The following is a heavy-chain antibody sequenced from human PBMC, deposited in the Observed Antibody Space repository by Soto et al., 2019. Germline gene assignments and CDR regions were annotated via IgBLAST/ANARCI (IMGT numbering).Heavy chain of an antibody. Sequence: EVQLVESGGGLVQPGGSLRLSCAASGIPVSSNYMTWVRQAPGKGLEWVSVLHSGGDTYYANYVKGRFTISRHDSTNTLVLQMNSLTPEDTAVDYCARDGPYSSASRMDVWGQGTTVPVSS. D-gene: IGHD2-21*01. CDR1: GIPVSSNY. V-gene: IGHV3-53*04. CDR3: ARDGPYSSASRMDV. J-gene: IGHJ6*02. CDR2: LHSGGDT.